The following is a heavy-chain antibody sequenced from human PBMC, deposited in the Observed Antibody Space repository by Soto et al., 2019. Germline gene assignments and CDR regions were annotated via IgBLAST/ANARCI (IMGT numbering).Heavy chain of an antibody. D-gene: IGHD4-17*01. CDR2: IKSKTDGGTT. Sequence: GGSLRLSCAASGFTFSNAWMSWVRQAPGKGLEWVGRIKSKTDGGTTDYAAPVKGRFTISRDDSKNTLYLQMNSLKTEDTAVYYCTTDHLSTVDDYYYYYYMDVWGKGTTVTVSS. CDR1: GFTFSNAW. J-gene: IGHJ6*03. V-gene: IGHV3-15*01. CDR3: TTDHLSTVDDYYYYYYMDV.